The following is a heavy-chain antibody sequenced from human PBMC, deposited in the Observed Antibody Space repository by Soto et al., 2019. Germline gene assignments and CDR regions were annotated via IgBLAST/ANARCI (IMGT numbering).Heavy chain of an antibody. J-gene: IGHJ4*02. Sequence: AGGSLRLSCVGSGFNLSRYWLTWVRQAPGKGLEWLANIKEDGSEIYYVDSVKGRFTTSRDNAKNSLYLQMNSLRAEDTAVYYCARVVSGRDYGDSIDCWGRGTLVTVSS. D-gene: IGHD4-17*01. CDR3: ARVVSGRDYGDSIDC. V-gene: IGHV3-7*03. CDR2: IKEDGSEI. CDR1: GFNLSRYW.